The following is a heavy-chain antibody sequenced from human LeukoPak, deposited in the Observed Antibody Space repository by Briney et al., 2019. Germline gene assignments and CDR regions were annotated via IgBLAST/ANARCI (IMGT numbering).Heavy chain of an antibody. D-gene: IGHD2-8*01. CDR2: ISYDGSNE. CDR3: ARGKGTLYLSSFDY. J-gene: IGHJ4*02. CDR1: GFTFSSYV. V-gene: IGHV3-30*04. Sequence: GGSLRLSCAASGFTFSSYVMHWVRQAPGKGLEWVAIISYDGSNEYYADSVKGRFTISRDNSKNTLYLQMNSLRAADTAVYYCARGKGTLYLSSFDYWGQGTLVTVSS.